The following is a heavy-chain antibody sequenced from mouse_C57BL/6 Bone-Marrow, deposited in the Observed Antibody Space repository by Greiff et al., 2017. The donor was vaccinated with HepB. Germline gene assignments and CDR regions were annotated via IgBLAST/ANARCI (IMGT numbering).Heavy chain of an antibody. Sequence: QVQLQQSGPELVKPGASVKISCKASGYSFTSYYIHWVKQRPGQGLEWIGWIYPGSGNTKYNEKFKGKATLTADTSSSTAYMQLSSLTSEDSAVYYCERRDRVYDYSLDYWGQGTLVTVSA. V-gene: IGHV1-66*01. CDR3: ERRDRVYDYSLDY. CDR2: IYPGSGNT. J-gene: IGHJ3*01. CDR1: GYSFTSYY. D-gene: IGHD2-4*01.